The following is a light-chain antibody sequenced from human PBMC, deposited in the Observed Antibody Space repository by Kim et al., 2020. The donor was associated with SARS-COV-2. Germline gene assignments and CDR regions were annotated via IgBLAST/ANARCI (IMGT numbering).Light chain of an antibody. CDR1: QSVSSN. V-gene: IGKV3-15*01. J-gene: IGKJ4*01. CDR3: QQYSHWALT. Sequence: EIVMTQSPATLSVSPGERATLSCRASQSVSSNLAWYQQKPGQAPRLLIYGASTRATGIPGRFSGSGSGTEFTLTISSLQSEDFAVYYCQQYSHWALTFGGETKLEI. CDR2: GAS.